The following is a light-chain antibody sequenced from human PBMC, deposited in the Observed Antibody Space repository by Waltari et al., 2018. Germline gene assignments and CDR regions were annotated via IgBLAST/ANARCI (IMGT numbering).Light chain of an antibody. CDR1: QSLLPSDVNNH. CDR3: MQALQTPVT. V-gene: IGKV2-28*01. CDR2: VGS. Sequence: DIVMTQSSLSLPVTPGEPPSSSCRSSQSLLPSDVNNHLDWYPQKPGQSPQVLIYVGSNRASGVPARFSGSGSGTAFTLKVSRVEAEDVGVYYCMQALQTPVTFGGGTKVEI. J-gene: IGKJ4*01.